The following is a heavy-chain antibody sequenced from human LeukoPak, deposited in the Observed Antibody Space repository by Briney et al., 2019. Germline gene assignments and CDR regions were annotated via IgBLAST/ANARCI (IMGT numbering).Heavy chain of an antibody. CDR3: ARVVFSSILH. D-gene: IGHD6-13*01. Sequence: SETLSLTCTVYGGSVSSGSYYWSWIRQPPGKGLEWIGYIYYSGSTNYNPSLKSRVTISVDTSKNQFSLKLSSVTAADTAVYYCARVVFSSILHWGQGTLVTVSS. J-gene: IGHJ4*02. V-gene: IGHV4-61*01. CDR2: IYYSGST. CDR1: GGSVSSGSYY.